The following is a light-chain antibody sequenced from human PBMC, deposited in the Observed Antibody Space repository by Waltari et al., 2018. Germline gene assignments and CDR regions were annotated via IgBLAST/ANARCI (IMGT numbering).Light chain of an antibody. CDR1: QSVGRA. J-gene: IGKJ1*01. CDR2: GTS. CDR3: QHYVRLPAT. V-gene: IGKV3-20*01. Sequence: EIVLTQSPGTLSLSPGERATLSCRASQSVGRALAWYQQKPGQAPRLLIYGTSNRATGIPDRFSGSGSGTDFSLTISRLEPEDVAVYFCQHYVRLPATFGQGTKVEIK.